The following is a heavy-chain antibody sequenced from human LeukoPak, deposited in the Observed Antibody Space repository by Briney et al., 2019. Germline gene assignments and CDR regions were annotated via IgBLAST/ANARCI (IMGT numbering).Heavy chain of an antibody. CDR1: GFTFSDYY. J-gene: IGHJ4*02. D-gene: IGHD3-22*01. CDR2: ISSGSRYT. Sequence: TGGSLRLSCAASGFTFSDYYMSWIRQAPGKGLEWVSYISSGSRYTNYADSVKGRFTISRDNAKNSLYLQMNSLRAEDTAVYYCAREVRGHNYDNSGYYYYFDYWGQGTLVTVSS. CDR3: AREVRGHNYDNSGYYYYFDY. V-gene: IGHV3-11*06.